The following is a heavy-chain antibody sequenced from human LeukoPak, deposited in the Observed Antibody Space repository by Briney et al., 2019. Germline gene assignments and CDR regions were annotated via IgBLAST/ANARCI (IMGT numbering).Heavy chain of an antibody. D-gene: IGHD3-9*01. CDR1: GFTFSSYA. CDR3: ARDGDDILTGYYIPLFDY. J-gene: IGHJ4*02. Sequence: GGSLRLSCAASGFTFSSYAMSWVRQAPGKGLEWVSTISGSGGSTYYADSVKGRFTISRDNSKNSLYLQMNSLRAEDTAVYYCARDGDDILTGYYIPLFDYWGQGTLVTVSS. CDR2: ISGSGGST. V-gene: IGHV3-23*01.